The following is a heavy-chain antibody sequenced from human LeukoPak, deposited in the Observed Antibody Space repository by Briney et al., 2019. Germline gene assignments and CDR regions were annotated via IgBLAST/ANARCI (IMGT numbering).Heavy chain of an antibody. CDR1: GXSISSYY. J-gene: IGHJ3*02. V-gene: IGHV4-59*08. CDR3: ARQGSGRAFDI. Sequence: PSETLSLTCTVFGXSISSYYWNWIRQSPGKGVEWIAYMFYNVSTNYSSSLKSRVTISVDTSKNQFSLKLISVTAADTAVYFCARQGSGRAFDIWGQGTMVTVSS. CDR2: MFYNVST.